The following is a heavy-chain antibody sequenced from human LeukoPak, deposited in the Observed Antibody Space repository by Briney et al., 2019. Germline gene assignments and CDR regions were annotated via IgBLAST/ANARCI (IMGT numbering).Heavy chain of an antibody. Sequence: EGSLSLSCAASEFSVGSNYMTWVRQAPGKGLEWVSLIYSGGSTYYADSVKGRFTISRDNSKNTLYLQMNSLRAEDTAVYYCARGSQWNPGIAAAGNFDYWGQGTLVTVSS. V-gene: IGHV3-66*01. CDR3: ARGSQWNPGIAAAGNFDY. CDR2: IYSGGST. CDR1: EFSVGSNY. J-gene: IGHJ4*02. D-gene: IGHD6-13*01.